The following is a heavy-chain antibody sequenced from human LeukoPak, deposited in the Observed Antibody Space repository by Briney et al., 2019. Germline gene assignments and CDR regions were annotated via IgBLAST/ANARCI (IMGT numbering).Heavy chain of an antibody. Sequence: GGSLRLSCAASGFTFSSYSMNWVRQAPGKGLEWVSSISSSSSYIYYADSVKGRFTISRDNAKNSLYLQMNSLRAEDTAVYYCARDESPRRSSGYVSSYYYYYMDVWGKGTTVTVSS. V-gene: IGHV3-21*01. J-gene: IGHJ6*03. CDR3: ARDESPRRSSGYVSSYYYYYMDV. D-gene: IGHD5-12*01. CDR1: GFTFSSYS. CDR2: ISSSSSYI.